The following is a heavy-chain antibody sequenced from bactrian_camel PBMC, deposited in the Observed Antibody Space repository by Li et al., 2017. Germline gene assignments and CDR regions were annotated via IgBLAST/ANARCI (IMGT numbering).Heavy chain of an antibody. J-gene: IGHJ4*01. V-gene: IGHV3-2*01. CDR2: IYTGIGTT. Sequence: HVQLVESGGGLVLPGGSLRLSCAAAGATSGRGYVNWVRQVPGKGLEWVSTIYTGIGTTFYSDSVKGRFTISRDNAKNTVYLQLNSLKTEDTAMYWCTKGFVDDAGQGTQVTVS. CDR1: GATSGRGY.